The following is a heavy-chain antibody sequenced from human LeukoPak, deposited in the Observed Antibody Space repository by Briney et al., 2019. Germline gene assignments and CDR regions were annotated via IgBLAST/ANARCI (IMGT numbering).Heavy chain of an antibody. CDR1: GYSISSGYY. CDR2: IYHSGST. D-gene: IGHD3-22*01. J-gene: IGHJ4*02. V-gene: IGHV4-38-2*02. Sequence: SETLSLTCTVSGYSISSGYYWGWIRQPPGKGLEWIGSIYHSGSTYYNPSLKSRVTISVDTSKNQFSLKLSSVTAADTAVYYCARGDYYDSSPLEYWGQGTLVTVSS. CDR3: ARGDYYDSSPLEY.